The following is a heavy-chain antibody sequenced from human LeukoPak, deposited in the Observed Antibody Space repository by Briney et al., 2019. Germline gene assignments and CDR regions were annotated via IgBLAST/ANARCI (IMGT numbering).Heavy chain of an antibody. CDR3: ARSQYITMIVARLYQFDD. D-gene: IGHD3-22*01. Sequence: ASVKVSCKASGYTFTSYHMHWVRQAPGQGLDWMGIINPSAGITTYAQKFQGRVAMTKDTSTSTVYMELSSLRSEDTAVYYCARSQYITMIVARLYQFDDWGQGTLVTVSS. V-gene: IGHV1-46*01. J-gene: IGHJ4*02. CDR2: INPSAGIT. CDR1: GYTFTSYH.